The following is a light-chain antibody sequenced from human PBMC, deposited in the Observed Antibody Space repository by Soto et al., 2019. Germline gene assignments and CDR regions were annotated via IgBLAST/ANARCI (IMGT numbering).Light chain of an antibody. CDR2: GAS. V-gene: IGKV3-20*01. Sequence: EIVLTQSPGTLSLSPGERATLSCRASQRVSSSYLAWYQQKPGQAPRLLIYGASSRATGIPDRFSGSGSGTDFTLTISRLEPDDFAVYFCQRYGSSPPITFGQGTKVDIK. J-gene: IGKJ2*01. CDR3: QRYGSSPPIT. CDR1: QRVSSSY.